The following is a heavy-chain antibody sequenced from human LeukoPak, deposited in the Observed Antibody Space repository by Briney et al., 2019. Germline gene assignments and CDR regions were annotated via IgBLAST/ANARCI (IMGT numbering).Heavy chain of an antibody. CDR2: IYTSGST. J-gene: IGHJ4*02. CDR1: GGSISSGSYY. V-gene: IGHV4-61*02. D-gene: IGHD3-22*01. CDR3: AREVGSYYYDSSGYYVFDY. Sequence: SETLSLTCTVSGGSISSGSYYWSWIRRPAGKGLEWIGRIYTSGSTNYNPSLKSRVTISVDTSKNQFSLKLSSVTAADTAVYYCAREVGSYYYDSSGYYVFDYWGQGTLVTVSS.